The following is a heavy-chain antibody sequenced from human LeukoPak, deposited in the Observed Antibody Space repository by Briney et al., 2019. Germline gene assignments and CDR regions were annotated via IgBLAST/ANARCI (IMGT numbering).Heavy chain of an antibody. D-gene: IGHD2-15*01. CDR3: ARDLRGYCSGGSCPTDAFDI. CDR2: IYYSGST. CDR1: GGSISSGGYY. Sequence: SQTLSLTCTVSGGSISSGGYYWSWIRQHPGKGLEWIGYIYYSGSTYYNPSLKSRVTISVDTSKNQFPLKLSSVTAADTAVYYCARDLRGYCSGGSCPTDAFDIWGQGTMVTVSS. J-gene: IGHJ3*02. V-gene: IGHV4-31*03.